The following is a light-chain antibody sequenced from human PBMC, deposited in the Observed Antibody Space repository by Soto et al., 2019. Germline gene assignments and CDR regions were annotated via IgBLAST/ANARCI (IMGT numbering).Light chain of an antibody. Sequence: QSVLTQPASVSGSPGQSITISCTGTSSDVGSYNLVSWYQQHPGKAPKLMIYEGSKRPSGVSNRFSGSKSGNTASLTISGLQAEDEDDYYCCSYAGSSTFVYVFGTGTKVTVL. CDR1: SSDVGSYNL. CDR3: CSYAGSSTFVYV. J-gene: IGLJ1*01. CDR2: EGS. V-gene: IGLV2-23*03.